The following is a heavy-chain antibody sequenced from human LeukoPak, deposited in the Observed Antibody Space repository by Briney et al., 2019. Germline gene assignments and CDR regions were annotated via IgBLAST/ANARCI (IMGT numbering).Heavy chain of an antibody. J-gene: IGHJ4*02. D-gene: IGHD3-10*01. CDR1: GGSISSYY. Sequence: KPSETLSLTCTVSGGSISSYYWSWIRQPPGKGLEWIGYIYYSGSTNYNPSLKSRVTISVDTSKNQFSLKLSSVTAADTAVYYCARGGVRGANTPNFDYWGQGTLVTVSS. V-gene: IGHV4-59*01. CDR2: IYYSGST. CDR3: ARGGVRGANTPNFDY.